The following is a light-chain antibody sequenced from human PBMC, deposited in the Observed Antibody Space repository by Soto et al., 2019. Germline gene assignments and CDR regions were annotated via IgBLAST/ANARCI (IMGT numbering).Light chain of an antibody. J-gene: IGLJ1*01. V-gene: IGLV1-44*01. CDR3: ATSDDCLIALYD. CDR2: SDN. Sequence: QSVLTQPPSASGTPGQRVTISCSGSSYNIGSNTVNWYQQLPGTAPKLPIYSDNLRPSGVPDRLYGSKSGTSASPAISGLKFEVEVDNYWATSDDCLIALYDFGTGTNVT. CDR1: SYNIGSNT.